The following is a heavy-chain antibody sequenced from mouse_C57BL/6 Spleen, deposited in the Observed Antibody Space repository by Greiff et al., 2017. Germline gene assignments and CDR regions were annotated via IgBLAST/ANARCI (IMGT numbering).Heavy chain of an antibody. CDR3: ARDPGRGAMDY. J-gene: IGHJ4*01. Sequence: EVKLMESGGGLVKPGGSLKLSCAASGFTFSSYAMSWVRQTPEQRLEWVATISDGGSYTYYPANVKGRFTISRDNAKNNLYLQPSHLTSEDTAMYYCARDPGRGAMDYWGQGPSVTVAS. D-gene: IGHD3-3*01. CDR1: GFTFSSYA. V-gene: IGHV5-4*01. CDR2: ISDGGSYT.